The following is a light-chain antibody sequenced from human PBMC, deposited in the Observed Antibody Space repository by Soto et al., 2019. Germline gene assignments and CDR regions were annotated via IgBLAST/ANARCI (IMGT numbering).Light chain of an antibody. CDR3: QQYYDTPYT. CDR1: QSIVYSSNNKNH. J-gene: IGKJ2*01. CDR2: WAS. V-gene: IGKV4-1*01. Sequence: DIAMTQSPDSLAVSLGERATINCKSRQSIVYSSNNKNHLAWYQQKPGQPPKLLIYWASTREAGVPDRFSGTGSGTDFTLTISSLQAEDVAVYYCQQYYDTPYTFGQGTKLEIK.